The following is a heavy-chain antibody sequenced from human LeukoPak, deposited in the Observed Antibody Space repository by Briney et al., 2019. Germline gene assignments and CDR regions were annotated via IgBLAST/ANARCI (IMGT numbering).Heavy chain of an antibody. CDR2: ISPGDSDT. Sequence: GESLKISCQGSGYSFNNHWIGWVRQTPGKGLEWMAIISPGDSDTRYSPSFQGQVTISADRSITTAYLQWSRLKASDTAIYYCARSSETYFTTFDSWGQGTLVTVSS. CDR3: ARSSETYFTTFDS. J-gene: IGHJ4*02. CDR1: GYSFNNHW. V-gene: IGHV5-51*01. D-gene: IGHD2/OR15-2a*01.